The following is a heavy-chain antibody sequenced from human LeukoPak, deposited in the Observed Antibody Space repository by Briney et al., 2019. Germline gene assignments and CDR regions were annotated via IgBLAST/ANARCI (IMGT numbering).Heavy chain of an antibody. V-gene: IGHV3-23*01. CDR3: AKHSSGWLYFDY. D-gene: IGHD6-19*01. CDR1: GFPFSSYA. CDR2: ISGSGGST. J-gene: IGHJ4*02. Sequence: PGGSLRLSCAASGFPFSSYAMSWVRQAPRKGLDLVSAISGSGGSTYYAVSVKGRFTLSRDNSKNTLYLQMNSLRAEDTAVYYCAKHSSGWLYFDYWGQGTLVTVSS.